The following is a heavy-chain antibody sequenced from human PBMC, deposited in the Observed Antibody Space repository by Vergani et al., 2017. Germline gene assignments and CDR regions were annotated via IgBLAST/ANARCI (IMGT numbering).Heavy chain of an antibody. CDR1: GYTFTSYA. CDR3: GRDSSSWSNWFDP. D-gene: IGHD6-13*01. CDR2: INAGNGNT. V-gene: IGHV1-3*01. J-gene: IGHJ5*02. Sequence: QVQLVQSGAEVKKPGASVKVSCKASGYTFTSYAMHWVRQAPAQRLEWMGWINAGNGNTKYSQKFQGRVTITRDTSASTAYMELSSLRSEDTAVYYCGRDSSSWSNWFDPWGQGTLVTVSS.